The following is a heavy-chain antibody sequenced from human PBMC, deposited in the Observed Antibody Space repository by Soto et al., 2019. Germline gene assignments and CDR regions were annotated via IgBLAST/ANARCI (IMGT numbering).Heavy chain of an antibody. J-gene: IGHJ4*02. CDR2: ISGSGGST. CDR3: AKRGYGSGSYYPTFDY. Sequence: EVQLLESGGGLVQPGGSLRLSCAASGFTFSSYAMSWVRQAPGKGLEWVSAISGSGGSTYYADSVKGRFTISRDNSKNTLYLQMNSLRAEDTAVYYCAKRGYGSGSYYPTFDYWGQGTLVTVSS. V-gene: IGHV3-23*01. D-gene: IGHD3-10*01. CDR1: GFTFSSYA.